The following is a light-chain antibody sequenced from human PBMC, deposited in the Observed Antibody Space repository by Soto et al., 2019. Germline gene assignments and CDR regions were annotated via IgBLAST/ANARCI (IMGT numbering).Light chain of an antibody. Sequence: EIVLTQSPVTLSLSPGERAALSCRASQSVRTYLAWYQQKPGQAPRLLIYDASNRATGIPARFSGSGSGTDFTLTISSLEPEDFAVYYCQQRGDWPPTFGQGTRLEIK. CDR1: QSVRTY. CDR3: QQRGDWPPT. V-gene: IGKV3-11*01. CDR2: DAS. J-gene: IGKJ5*01.